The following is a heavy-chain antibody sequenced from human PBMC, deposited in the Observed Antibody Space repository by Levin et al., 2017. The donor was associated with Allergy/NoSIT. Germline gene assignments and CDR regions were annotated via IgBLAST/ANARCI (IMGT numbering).Heavy chain of an antibody. CDR1: GGSISSDSYY. CDR3: AGEPNSPYYYHYGLDV. J-gene: IGHJ6*02. Sequence: SETLSLTCTVSGGSISSDSYYWAWIRQPPGTGLEWIGSVYYDGSAYYNPSLKSRVTISIDTSKNQFSLRLNSVTAADTAVYYCAGEPNSPYYYHYGLDVWGQGTTVTVSS. CDR2: VYYDGSA. D-gene: IGHD2/OR15-2a*01. V-gene: IGHV4-39*07.